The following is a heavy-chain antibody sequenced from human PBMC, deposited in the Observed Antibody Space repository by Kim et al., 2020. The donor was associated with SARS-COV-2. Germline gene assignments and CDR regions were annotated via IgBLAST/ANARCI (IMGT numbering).Heavy chain of an antibody. J-gene: IGHJ4*02. CDR3: ARDQEYYYGSGTPNEY. D-gene: IGHD3-10*01. CDR2: ISAYNGNT. Sequence: ASVKVSCKASGYTFTSYGISWVRQAPGQGLEWMGWISAYNGNTNYAQKLQGRVTMTTDTSTSTAYMELRSLRSDDTAVYYCARDQEYYYGSGTPNEYWGQGTLVTVSS. CDR1: GYTFTSYG. V-gene: IGHV1-18*01.